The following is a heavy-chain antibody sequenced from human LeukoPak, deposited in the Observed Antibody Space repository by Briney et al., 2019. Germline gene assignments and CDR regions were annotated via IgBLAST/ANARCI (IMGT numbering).Heavy chain of an antibody. CDR3: TKARYCSSAPCPFDY. D-gene: IGHD2-2*01. Sequence: SLRLSCAASGFTFDEYAMYWVRQPPGKGLEWVSGISWDSGSIGYADSVKGRFTISRDNAKNSLYLQMNSLRAEDTALYYCTKARYCSSAPCPFDYWGQGTLVTVSS. V-gene: IGHV3-9*01. CDR1: GFTFDEYA. CDR2: ISWDSGSI. J-gene: IGHJ4*02.